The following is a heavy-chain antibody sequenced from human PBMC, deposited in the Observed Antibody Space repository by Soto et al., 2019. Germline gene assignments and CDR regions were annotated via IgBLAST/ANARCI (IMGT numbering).Heavy chain of an antibody. CDR2: ISSSSSYI. CDR1: GSTFGSYS. D-gene: IGHD6-19*01. V-gene: IGHV3-21*01. CDR3: ASAGGQWPFRY. Sequence: GGSLRLSCSASGSTFGSYSMNWVRQAPGKWLEWVSSISSSSSYIYYADSVKGRFTISRDNAKNSLYLQMNSLRAEDTAVYYCASAGGQWPFRYWGQGTLVTVS. J-gene: IGHJ4*02.